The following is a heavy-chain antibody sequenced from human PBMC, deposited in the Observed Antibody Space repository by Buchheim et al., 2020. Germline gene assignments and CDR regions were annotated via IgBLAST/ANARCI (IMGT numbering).Heavy chain of an antibody. CDR2: IIPIFGTA. J-gene: IGHJ4*02. D-gene: IGHD3-22*01. V-gene: IGHV1-69*01. CDR1: GGTFSSYA. CDR3: ARVPIRDYYDSSGYYYVGIDY. Sequence: QVQLVQSGAEVKKPGSSVKVSCKASGGTFSSYAISWVRQAPGQGLEWMGGIIPIFGTANYAQKFQGRVTITADESTNTAYMELSSLRSEDTAVYYCARVPIRDYYDSSGYYYVGIDYWGQGTL.